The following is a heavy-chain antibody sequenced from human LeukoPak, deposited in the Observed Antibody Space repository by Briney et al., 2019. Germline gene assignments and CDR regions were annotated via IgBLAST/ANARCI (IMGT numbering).Heavy chain of an antibody. J-gene: IGHJ5*02. Sequence: PSETLPLTCTVSGGSISSYYLNWIRQPPGKGLEWIGYIYYSGSADYNPSLKSRVTISVDTSKNQFSLKLSSVTAADTAVYYCGRVSCSSTSCPGWFDPWGQGTLVTVPS. CDR1: GGSISSYY. D-gene: IGHD2-2*01. CDR2: IYYSGSA. CDR3: GRVSCSSTSCPGWFDP. V-gene: IGHV4-59*01.